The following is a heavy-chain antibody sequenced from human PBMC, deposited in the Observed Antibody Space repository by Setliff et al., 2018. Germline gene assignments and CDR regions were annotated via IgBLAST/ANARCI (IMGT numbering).Heavy chain of an antibody. D-gene: IGHD5-12*01. V-gene: IGHV4-39*07. CDR3: ARARYSGYVDY. Sequence: SETLSLSCTVSGGSISSSSYYWGWIRQPPGKGLEWIGSIYYSRSTYYNPSLKSRVTISVDTSKNQFSLKLSSVTAADTAVYYCARARYSGYVDYWGQGTLVTVPQ. J-gene: IGHJ4*02. CDR1: GGSISSSSYY. CDR2: IYYSRST.